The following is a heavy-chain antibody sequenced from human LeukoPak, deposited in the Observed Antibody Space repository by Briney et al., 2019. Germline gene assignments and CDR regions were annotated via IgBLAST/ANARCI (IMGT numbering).Heavy chain of an antibody. Sequence: ASVKVSCKASGYTFTGYYIHWVRQAPGQGLQWMGWINPNSGFAHYPQNFQGRLTMTRDTSISTVYMELSRLRSDDTAVYYCARVAAVAGGPTYYFDYWGQGTLVTVSS. V-gene: IGHV1-2*02. J-gene: IGHJ4*02. D-gene: IGHD6-19*01. CDR2: INPNSGFA. CDR1: GYTFTGYY. CDR3: ARVAAVAGGPTYYFDY.